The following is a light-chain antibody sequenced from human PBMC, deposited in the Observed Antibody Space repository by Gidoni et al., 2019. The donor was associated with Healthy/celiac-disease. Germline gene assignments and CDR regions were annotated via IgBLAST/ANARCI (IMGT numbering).Light chain of an antibody. Sequence: QSALTQPVPVSGSPGQSITISCTGTSSDVGGYNYVSWYQQHPGKAPNLMIYDVSNRPSGVSNRFSGSKSGNTASLTISGLQAEDEADYYCSSYTSSSTLVFGGGTKLXV. CDR1: SSDVGGYNY. J-gene: IGLJ2*01. V-gene: IGLV2-14*03. CDR2: DVS. CDR3: SSYTSSSTLV.